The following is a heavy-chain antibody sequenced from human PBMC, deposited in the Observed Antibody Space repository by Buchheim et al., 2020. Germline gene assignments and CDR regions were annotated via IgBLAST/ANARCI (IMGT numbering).Heavy chain of an antibody. CDR1: GFTFSSYE. D-gene: IGHD3-16*01. CDR3: ARASIMKY. CDR2: ISASGDTI. V-gene: IGHV3-48*03. Sequence: EVQLVESGGGLVQPGGSLRLSCAASGFTFSSYEMNWVRQAPGKGLEWVSYISASGDTIYYADSVEGRFTISRDTAKRSLYMQMNGLRAEDTAIYYCARASIMKYWGQGTL. J-gene: IGHJ4*02.